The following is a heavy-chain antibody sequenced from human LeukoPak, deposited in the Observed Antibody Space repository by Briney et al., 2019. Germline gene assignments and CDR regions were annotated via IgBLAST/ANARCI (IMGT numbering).Heavy chain of an antibody. CDR1: GDSISSGNYY. CDR2: IYYSGST. CDR3: AREVGIGRSFDY. V-gene: IGHV4-31*03. D-gene: IGHD1-14*01. J-gene: IGHJ4*02. Sequence: SETLSLTCTVSGDSISSGNYYWAWIRQPPGKGLEWIGDIYYSGSTYYNPSLKSRVTISVDTSKNQFSLKLSSVTAADTAVYYCAREVGIGRSFDYWGQGTLVTVSS.